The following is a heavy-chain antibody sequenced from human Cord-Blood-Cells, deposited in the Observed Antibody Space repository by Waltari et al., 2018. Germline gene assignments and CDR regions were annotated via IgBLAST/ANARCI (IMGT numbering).Heavy chain of an antibody. CDR1: GGSISSYY. CDR2: IYTSGNT. V-gene: IGHV4-4*07. CDR3: ARARDSSGWYSDAFDI. Sequence: QVQLQESGPGLVKPSETLSLTCTVSGGSISSYYWSWIRQPAGKGLEWIGRIYTSGNTSYNPSLKSRVTMSVDTSKNQFSLKLSSVTAADTAVYYCARARDSSGWYSDAFDIWGQGTMVTVSS. D-gene: IGHD6-19*01. J-gene: IGHJ3*02.